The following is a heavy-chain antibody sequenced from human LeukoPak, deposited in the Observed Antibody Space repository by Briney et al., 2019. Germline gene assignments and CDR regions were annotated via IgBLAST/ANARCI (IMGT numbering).Heavy chain of an antibody. V-gene: IGHV1-18*01. CDR1: GYTFTSYG. J-gene: IGHJ6*02. CDR2: ISAYNGNT. Sequence: GASVKVSCKASGYTFTSYGIIWVRQAPGQGLEWMGWISAYNGNTNYAQKLQGRVTMTTDTSTSTAYMELRSLRSDDTAVYYCARDQSIWFGELLRSYGMDVWGLGTTVTVSS. CDR3: ARDQSIWFGELLRSYGMDV. D-gene: IGHD3-10*01.